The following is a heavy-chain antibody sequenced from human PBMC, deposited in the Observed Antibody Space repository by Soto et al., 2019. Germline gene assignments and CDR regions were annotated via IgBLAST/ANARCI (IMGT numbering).Heavy chain of an antibody. V-gene: IGHV1-18*01. CDR2: ISAYNGNK. J-gene: IGHJ6*02. Sequence: ASVKVSCKASGYTFNSYGISWVRQAPGQGLEWMGWISAYNGNKKYAQKLQGRVTMTTDTSTSTAYMELRSLRSDETAVYFCARGGYYDSSGSRNYHYYGMDVWGQGTTVTVSS. CDR3: ARGGYYDSSGSRNYHYYGMDV. D-gene: IGHD3-22*01. CDR1: GYTFNSYG.